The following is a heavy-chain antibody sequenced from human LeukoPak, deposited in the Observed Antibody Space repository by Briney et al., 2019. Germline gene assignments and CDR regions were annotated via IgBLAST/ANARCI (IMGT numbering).Heavy chain of an antibody. Sequence: ASVKVSCKASGYTFTSYGISWVRQAPGQGLEWMGWISAYNGNTNYAQKLQGRVTMTTDTSTSTAYMELRSLRSDDTAVYYCARVVTIFGVVIMHDAFDIWGQGTVVTVSS. CDR1: GYTFTSYG. V-gene: IGHV1-18*01. J-gene: IGHJ3*02. CDR3: ARVVTIFGVVIMHDAFDI. CDR2: ISAYNGNT. D-gene: IGHD3-3*01.